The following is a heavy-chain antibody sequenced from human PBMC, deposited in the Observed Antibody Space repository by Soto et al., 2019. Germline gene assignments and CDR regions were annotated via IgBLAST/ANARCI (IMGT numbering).Heavy chain of an antibody. V-gene: IGHV4-31*03. D-gene: IGHD2-2*01. CDR1: GGSISSGGYY. J-gene: IGHJ5*02. CDR2: IYYSGST. Sequence: QVQLQESGPGLVKPSQTLSLTCTVSGGSISSGGYYWSWIRQHPGKGLEWIGYIYYSGSTYYNPSLKSRVTISVDKSKNQFSLKLSSVTAADTAVYYCAREGDIVVVPAATIAPFDPWGQGTLVTVSS. CDR3: AREGDIVVVPAATIAPFDP.